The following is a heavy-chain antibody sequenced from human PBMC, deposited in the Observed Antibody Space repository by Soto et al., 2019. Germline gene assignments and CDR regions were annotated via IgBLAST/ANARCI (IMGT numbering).Heavy chain of an antibody. Sequence: GGSLRLSCAASGFTFSDYYMSWIRQAPGKGLEWLSYISSSGSAIYYADSVKGRFTSSRDNAKNSLYLQMNSLRAEDTAVYYCARAPSGSGGSTSCYDYWGRGTLVTVSS. V-gene: IGHV3-11*01. J-gene: IGHJ4*02. D-gene: IGHD2-2*01. CDR1: GFTFSDYY. CDR3: ARAPSGSGGSTSCYDY. CDR2: ISSSGSAI.